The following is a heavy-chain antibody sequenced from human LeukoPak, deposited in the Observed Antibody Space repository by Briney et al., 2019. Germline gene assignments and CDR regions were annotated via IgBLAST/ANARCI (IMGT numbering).Heavy chain of an antibody. J-gene: IGHJ1*01. D-gene: IGHD2-21*02. V-gene: IGHV3-7*01. Sequence: GGSLRLSCVVSGFTFNRCWMNWVRQAPGKGLEWVAHINPDGRDTYYVDSVKGRFTISRDNAQNSMYLQMNSLRVKDTAVYYCTSWGDTTAEYFQRWGQGTLVTVSS. CDR3: TSWGDTTAEYFQR. CDR2: INPDGRDT. CDR1: GFTFNRCW.